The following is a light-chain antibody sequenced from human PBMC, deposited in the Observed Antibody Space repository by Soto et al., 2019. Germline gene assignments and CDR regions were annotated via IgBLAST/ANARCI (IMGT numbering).Light chain of an antibody. V-gene: IGKV3-15*01. CDR1: ESVSSN. Sequence: TQSPGTLSLSPGDSATLSCRASESVSSNLAWYQQKPGQAPRLLIYGASTRATGIPARFSGSGSGTEFTLTISSLQSEDFAVYYCQQYNNWWTFGQGTKV. J-gene: IGKJ1*01. CDR2: GAS. CDR3: QQYNNWWT.